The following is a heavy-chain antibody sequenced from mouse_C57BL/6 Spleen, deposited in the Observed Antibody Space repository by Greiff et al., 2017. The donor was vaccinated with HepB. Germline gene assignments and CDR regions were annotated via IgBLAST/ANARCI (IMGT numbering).Heavy chain of an antibody. CDR1: GFTFSSYT. D-gene: IGHD4-1*02. CDR2: ISGGGGNT. Sequence: EVKLVESGGGLVKPGGSLKLSCAASGFTFSSYTMSWVRQTPEKRLEWVATISGGGGNTYYPDSVKGRFTISRDNAKNTLYLQMSSLRSEDTALYDCARPLNWDAAWFAYWGQGTLVTVSA. V-gene: IGHV5-9*01. CDR3: ARPLNWDAAWFAY. J-gene: IGHJ3*01.